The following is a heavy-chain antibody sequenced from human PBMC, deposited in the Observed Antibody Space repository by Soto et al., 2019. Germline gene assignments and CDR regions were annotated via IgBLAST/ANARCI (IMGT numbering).Heavy chain of an antibody. V-gene: IGHV1-69*02. Sequence: QVQLVQSGAEVKKPGSSVKVSCKASGGTFSSYTISWVRQAPGQGLEWMGRTIPILGIANYAQKFQGRVTITADKSTSTAYMERSRLRSEDTAVYYCARGFCSSTSRSPNAFDIWGQGTMVTVSS. CDR3: ARGFCSSTSRSPNAFDI. D-gene: IGHD2-2*01. J-gene: IGHJ3*02. CDR2: TIPILGIA. CDR1: GGTFSSYT.